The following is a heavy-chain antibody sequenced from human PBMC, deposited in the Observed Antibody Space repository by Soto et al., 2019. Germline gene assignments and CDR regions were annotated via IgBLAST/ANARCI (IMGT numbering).Heavy chain of an antibody. V-gene: IGHV4-59*08. CDR2: IYYSGST. CDR3: ARLGSYGSGSYMGSGFDP. Sequence: PXXTLSLTFTVSGGSISSYYWRWILQPPGKGLEWIGYIYYSGSTNYNPSLKSRVTISVDTSKNQFSLKLSSVTAADTDVYYCARLGSYGSGSYMGSGFDPWGQGTLVTVSS. J-gene: IGHJ5*02. D-gene: IGHD3-10*01. CDR1: GGSISSYY.